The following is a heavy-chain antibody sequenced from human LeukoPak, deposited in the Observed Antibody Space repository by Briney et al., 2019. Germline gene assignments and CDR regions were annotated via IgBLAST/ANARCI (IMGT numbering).Heavy chain of an antibody. CDR1: GFTFSSYS. D-gene: IGHD3-9*01. V-gene: IGHV3-21*01. CDR2: ISSSGSYI. Sequence: GGSLRLSCAASGFTFSSYSMKWVRQAPGKGLEWVSSISSSGSYIYYADSVKGRFTISRDNAKNSLYLQMNSLRAEDTAVYYCARDYDILTGYGDYWGQGTLVTVSS. J-gene: IGHJ4*02. CDR3: ARDYDILTGYGDY.